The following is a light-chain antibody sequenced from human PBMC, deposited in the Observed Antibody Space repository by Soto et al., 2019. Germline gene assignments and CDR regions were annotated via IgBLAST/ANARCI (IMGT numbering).Light chain of an antibody. Sequence: DIQMTQSPSSLSASVGDRLTITCQASHDITSYLNWYQHKPGKAPKLLIYDASILEAGVPPRFSGSGSGTDFTLTISGRQPEDVATYYCQHCDYLPIFGPGTTVDFK. V-gene: IGKV1-33*01. J-gene: IGKJ3*01. CDR3: QHCDYLPI. CDR2: DAS. CDR1: HDITSY.